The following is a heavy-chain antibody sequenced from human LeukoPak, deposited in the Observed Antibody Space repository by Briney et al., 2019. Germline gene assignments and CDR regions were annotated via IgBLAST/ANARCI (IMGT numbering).Heavy chain of an antibody. Sequence: GGSLRLSCVASGFTFSSYSMNWVRQAPGKGLEWVSYISSSSSTIYYADSVKGRFTISRDNAKNSLYLQMNSLRAEDTAVYYCARDRDSGSYSWAFDIWGQGTMVTVSS. J-gene: IGHJ3*02. D-gene: IGHD1-26*01. CDR3: ARDRDSGSYSWAFDI. CDR1: GFTFSSYS. CDR2: ISSSSSTI. V-gene: IGHV3-48*01.